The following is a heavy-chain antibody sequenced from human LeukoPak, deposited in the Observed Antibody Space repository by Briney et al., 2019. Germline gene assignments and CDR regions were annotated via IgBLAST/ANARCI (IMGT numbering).Heavy chain of an antibody. CDR1: GFTYSSHS. D-gene: IGHD2-15*01. Sequence: GGSLRLSCAASGFTYSSHSMNWVRRAPGKGLEWVSAISSSSSYIYYADSVKGRFTISRDNAKNSLYLQMNSLRAEDTAVYYCARGFPAYCSGGSCPIDYWGQGTLVTVSS. CDR3: ARGFPAYCSGGSCPIDY. V-gene: IGHV3-21*01. J-gene: IGHJ4*02. CDR2: ISSSSSYI.